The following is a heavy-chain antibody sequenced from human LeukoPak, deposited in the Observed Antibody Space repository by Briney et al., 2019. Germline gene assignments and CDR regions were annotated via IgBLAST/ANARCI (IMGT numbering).Heavy chain of an antibody. D-gene: IGHD1-1*01. CDR2: IYNGGST. CDR1: GFTVSSNY. V-gene: IGHV3-53*01. CDR3: ARDGILDAFDI. Sequence: GGSLRLSCAASGFTVSSNYMSWVRQAPGKGLEWVSVIYNGGSTYYADSVKGRFTIPRDNSKNTLYLQMNSLRAEDTAVYYCARDGILDAFDIWGQGTMVTVSS. J-gene: IGHJ3*02.